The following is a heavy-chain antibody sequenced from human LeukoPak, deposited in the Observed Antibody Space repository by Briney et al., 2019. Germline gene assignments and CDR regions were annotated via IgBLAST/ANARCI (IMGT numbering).Heavy chain of an antibody. Sequence: SETLSLTCTVSGGSISSGGYYWSWIRQPPGKGLEWIGYIYHSGSTYYNPSLKSRVTISVGRSKNQFSLKLSSVTAADTAVYYCARRWLQLDYWGQGTLVTVSS. D-gene: IGHD5-24*01. J-gene: IGHJ4*02. CDR2: IYHSGST. CDR3: ARRWLQLDY. CDR1: GGSISSGGYY. V-gene: IGHV4-30-2*01.